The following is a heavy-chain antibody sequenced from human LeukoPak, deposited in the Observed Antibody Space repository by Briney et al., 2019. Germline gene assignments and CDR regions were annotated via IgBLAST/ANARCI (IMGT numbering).Heavy chain of an antibody. D-gene: IGHD2-2*01. Sequence: GGSLRLSCAASGFTFSSYEMNWVRQAPGKGLEWVANIRQDGSERYYMDSVKGRFTISRDNAKNSLYLEMDSLRAEDTAVYYCARDRSSNSWSEYFQDWGQGTLVTVSS. CDR1: GFTFSSYE. J-gene: IGHJ1*01. CDR3: ARDRSSNSWSEYFQD. V-gene: IGHV3-7*01. CDR2: IRQDGSER.